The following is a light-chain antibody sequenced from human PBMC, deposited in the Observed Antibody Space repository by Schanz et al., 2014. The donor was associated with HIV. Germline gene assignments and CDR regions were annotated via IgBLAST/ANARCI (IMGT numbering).Light chain of an antibody. CDR3: QQYNTNSYT. CDR2: ATS. CDR1: QSVGGSQ. Sequence: ETVLTQSPGSLSLSPGERATLSCRTSQSVGGSQLAWYQHKRGQAPRLLIYATSFRATGIPDRFSGSGSGTDFTLTISRLEPEDFATYYCQQYNTNSYTFGQGTKLEIK. J-gene: IGKJ2*01. V-gene: IGKV3-20*01.